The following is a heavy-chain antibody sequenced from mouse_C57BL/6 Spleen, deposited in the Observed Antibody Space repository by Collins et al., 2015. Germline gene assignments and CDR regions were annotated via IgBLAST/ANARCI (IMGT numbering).Heavy chain of an antibody. V-gene: IGHV5-4*01. D-gene: IGHD1-1*01. J-gene: IGHJ1*03. CDR1: GFTFSSYA. Sequence: EVQLVESGGGLVKPGGSLKLSCAASGFTFSSYAMSWVRQTPEKRLEWVATISDGGSYTYYPDNVKGRFTISRDNAKNNLYLQMSHLKSEDTAMYYCARGESSSWYFDVWGTGTTVTVSS. CDR2: ISDGGSYT. CDR3: ARGESSSWYFDV.